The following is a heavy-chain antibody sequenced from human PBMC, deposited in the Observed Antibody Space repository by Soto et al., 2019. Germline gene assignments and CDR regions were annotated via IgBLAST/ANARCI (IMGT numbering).Heavy chain of an antibody. CDR2: ISSSSSYI. V-gene: IGHV3-21*01. CDR3: ARDLYSSSARYVDY. D-gene: IGHD6-6*01. CDR1: GFTFSSYS. Sequence: EVQLVESGGGLVKPGGSLRLSCAASGFTFSSYSMNWVRQAPGKGLGWVSSISSSSSYIYYADSVKGRFTISRDNAKNPQYLQMNRRRAEDTAVYYCARDLYSSSARYVDYWGQGTLVTVSS. J-gene: IGHJ4*02.